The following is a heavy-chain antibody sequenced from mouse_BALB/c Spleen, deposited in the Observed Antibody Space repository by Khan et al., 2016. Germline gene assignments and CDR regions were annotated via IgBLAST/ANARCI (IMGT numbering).Heavy chain of an antibody. CDR1: GYTFTSYW. J-gene: IGHJ4*01. CDR2: IAPGRGST. V-gene: IGHV1S41*01. D-gene: IGHD1-1*01. Sequence: DLVKPGASVKLSCKASGYTFTSYWINWIKQRPGQGLEWIGRIAPGRGSTYYNEMFKGKATLTVDTSSSTAYIHLSSLSSEDSAVYFCAREGTVPLMDYWGQGTSVTVSS. CDR3: AREGTVPLMDY.